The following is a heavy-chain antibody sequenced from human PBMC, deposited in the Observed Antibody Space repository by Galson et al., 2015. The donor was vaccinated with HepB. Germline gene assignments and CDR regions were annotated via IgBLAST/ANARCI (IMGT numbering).Heavy chain of an antibody. D-gene: IGHD2/OR15-2a*01. CDR1: GITLSNYY. CDR2: INQGGDVQ. J-gene: IGHJ3*02. V-gene: IGHV3-7*01. Sequence: SLRLSCAASGITLSNYYIQWVRQAPGKGLEWVANINQGGDVQNYADSVKGRFTISRDNVKNSLYLQLNSLRAEDTAVYYCATDPDFQIRGISYDLFNMWGQGTLVTVSS. CDR3: ATDPDFQIRGISYDLFNM.